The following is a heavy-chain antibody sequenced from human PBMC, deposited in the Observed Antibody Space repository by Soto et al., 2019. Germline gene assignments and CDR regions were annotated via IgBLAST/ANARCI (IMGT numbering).Heavy chain of an antibody. V-gene: IGHV4-39*01. D-gene: IGHD2-21*02. CDR3: ARLGTIVVVTAIGPARQYYFDY. CDR1: GGSISSSSYY. Sequence: QLQLQESGPGLVKPSETLSLTCTVSGGSISSSSYYWGWIRQPPGKGLEWIGSIYYSGSTYYNPSPQSRIPISVDTSKNQFSLKRSSVPAADTAVDYCARLGTIVVVTAIGPARQYYFDYWGQGTLVTVSS. CDR2: IYYSGST. J-gene: IGHJ4*02.